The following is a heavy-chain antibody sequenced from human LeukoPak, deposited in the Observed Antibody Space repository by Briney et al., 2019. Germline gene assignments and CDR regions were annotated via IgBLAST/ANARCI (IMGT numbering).Heavy chain of an antibody. D-gene: IGHD6-19*01. CDR1: SDFFSSVTDY. CDR3: ARERGEEYSGGWYKTNFFDT. V-gene: IGHV4-39*07. CDR2: GDYSGGT. Sequence: SETLSLTCTVSSDFFSSVTDYWAWIRQPPGKGLEWIASGDYSGGTYYNPSLESRVAISADMSKNQISLKLSSVTAADTALYYCARERGEEYSGGWYKTNFFDTWGQGTRVTVSS. J-gene: IGHJ4*02.